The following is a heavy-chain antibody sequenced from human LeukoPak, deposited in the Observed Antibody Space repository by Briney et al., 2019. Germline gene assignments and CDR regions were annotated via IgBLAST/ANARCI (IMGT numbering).Heavy chain of an antibody. D-gene: IGHD1-26*01. J-gene: IGHJ4*02. V-gene: IGHV3-23*01. CDR3: AKGVGATTRGYFDY. Sequence: AGSLRLSCAASGLTFSSYAMSWARHAPGGGLEWVSTISGSGGSTNYADSVKGRFTISRDNSKNTSYLQMNSLRAEDTAVYYCAKGVGATTRGYFDYWGQGALVTVSS. CDR1: GLTFSSYA. CDR2: ISGSGGST.